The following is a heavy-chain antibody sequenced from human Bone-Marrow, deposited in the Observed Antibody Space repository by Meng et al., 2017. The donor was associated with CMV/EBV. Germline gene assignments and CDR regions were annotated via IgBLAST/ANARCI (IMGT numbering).Heavy chain of an antibody. CDR2: ISYDGSNK. J-gene: IGHJ6*02. D-gene: IGHD3-3*01. Sequence: GGSLRLSCAASGFTFSSYAMHWVRQAPGKGLEWVAVISYDGSNKYYADSVKSRFTISRDNSKNTLYLQMNSLRAEETSVYYCVRGSYDFWSGYVPPVHYGMAVWGQGNTVHVSS. V-gene: IGHV3-30*04. CDR3: VRGSYDFWSGYVPPVHYGMAV. CDR1: GFTFSSYA.